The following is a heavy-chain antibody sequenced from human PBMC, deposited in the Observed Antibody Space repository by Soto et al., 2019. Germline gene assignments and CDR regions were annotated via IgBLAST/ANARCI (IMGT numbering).Heavy chain of an antibody. V-gene: IGHV3-21*01. CDR2: VITTSSYI. J-gene: IGHJ4*02. CDR1: GLARSSYR. D-gene: IGHD2-21*01. CDR3: ARETPLDTEYGDPPFSEY. Sequence: GGAVRLSEGAAGLARSSYRMQWVHKAPGKGLEWVSLVITTSSYINYADSVKGRFTISRDNARNSLYLQMNSLRAEDTAVYYCARETPLDTEYGDPPFSEYWGQRILVTV.